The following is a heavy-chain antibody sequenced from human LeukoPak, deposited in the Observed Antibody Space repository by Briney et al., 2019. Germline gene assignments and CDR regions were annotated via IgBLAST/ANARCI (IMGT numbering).Heavy chain of an antibody. Sequence: SETLSLTCIVSGGSISKSPYYWAWIRQPPGKGLEWIGYIYYSGSTNYNPSLKSRVTISVDTSKNQFSLKLSSVTAADTAVYYCARAIYGDYDYWGQGTLVTVSS. J-gene: IGHJ4*02. D-gene: IGHD4-17*01. V-gene: IGHV4-61*05. CDR1: GGSISKSPYY. CDR3: ARAIYGDYDY. CDR2: IYYSGST.